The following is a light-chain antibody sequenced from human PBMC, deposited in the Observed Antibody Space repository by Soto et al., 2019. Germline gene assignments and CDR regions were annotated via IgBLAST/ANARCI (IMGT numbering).Light chain of an antibody. CDR3: TSYTSSTTLYV. CDR2: EVN. Sequence: QSVLTQPASVSGSPGQSITISCTGTSSDVGAYKYVSWYQQQAGKSPRLMIYEVNNRPSGVSNRFSGSKSGNTASLTISGLQAEDEADCYCTSYTSSTTLYVFGSGTKLTVL. CDR1: SSDVGAYKY. J-gene: IGLJ1*01. V-gene: IGLV2-14*01.